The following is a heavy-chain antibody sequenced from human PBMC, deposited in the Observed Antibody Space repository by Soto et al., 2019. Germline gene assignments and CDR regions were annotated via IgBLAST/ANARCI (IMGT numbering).Heavy chain of an antibody. CDR2: IYPGDSDT. Sequence: GESLKISCKGSGYSFTSYWIGWVRQMPGKGLEWMGIIYPGDSDTRYSPSFQGQVTISADKSISTAYLQWSSLKASDTAMYYCARQKAARKESLYYYYYGMDVWGQGTTVTVS. J-gene: IGHJ6*02. CDR3: ARQKAARKESLYYYYYGMDV. CDR1: GYSFTSYW. V-gene: IGHV5-51*01. D-gene: IGHD6-6*01.